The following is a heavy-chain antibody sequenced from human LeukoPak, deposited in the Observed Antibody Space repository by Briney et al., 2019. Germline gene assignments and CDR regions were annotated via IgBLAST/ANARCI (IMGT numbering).Heavy chain of an antibody. CDR2: IYPGDSDT. V-gene: IGHV5-51*01. CDR3: ARRGVPTAMGGWFDP. J-gene: IGHJ5*02. Sequence: GESLKISCKGSGYSFTSFWIAWVRRMPGKGLEWMRIIYPGDSDTRYSPSFQGQVTISADKSISTAYLQWSSLKASDTAMYYCARRGVPTAMGGWFDPWGQGTLVTVSS. D-gene: IGHD5-18*01. CDR1: GYSFTSFW.